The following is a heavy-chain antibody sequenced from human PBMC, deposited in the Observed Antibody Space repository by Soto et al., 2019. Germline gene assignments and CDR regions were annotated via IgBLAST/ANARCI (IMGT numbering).Heavy chain of an antibody. CDR2: IYPGDSDT. CDR3: ARHGPRVYYDNSDYYYYGMDV. CDR1: GYSFTSYW. D-gene: IGHD3-22*01. V-gene: IGHV5-51*07. J-gene: IGHJ6*02. Sequence: PGESLKISCKGSGYSFTSYWSGWVNQMPGKGLEWMGIIYPGDSDTRYSPSFQGQVTISPDKSISTAYLQWSSLKASDTAMYYCARHGPRVYYDNSDYYYYGMDVWGQGTTVTVSS.